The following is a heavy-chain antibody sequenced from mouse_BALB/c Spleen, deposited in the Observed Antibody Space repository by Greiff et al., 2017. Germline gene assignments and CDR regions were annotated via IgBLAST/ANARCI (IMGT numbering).Heavy chain of an antibody. CDR2: ISYSGST. V-gene: IGHV3-2*02. CDR1: GYSITSDYA. J-gene: IGHJ1*01. D-gene: IGHD1-1*01. CDR3: ASYYGSSYGYFDV. Sequence: VQLQQSGPGLVKPSQSLSLTCTVTGYSITSDYAWNWIRQFPGNKLEWMGYISYSGSTSYNPSLKSRISITRDTSKNQFFLQLNSVTTEDTATYYCASYYGSSYGYFDVWGAGTTVTVSS.